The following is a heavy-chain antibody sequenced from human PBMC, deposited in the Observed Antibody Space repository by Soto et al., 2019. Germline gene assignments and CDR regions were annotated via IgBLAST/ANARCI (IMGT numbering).Heavy chain of an antibody. D-gene: IGHD2-2*01. J-gene: IGHJ6*02. V-gene: IGHV1-69*19. CDR2: IIPISGTA. CDR1: GGTFSSYA. CDR3: EKSPGSSTSFEIYYYYYYGIDV. Sequence: QVQLVQSGAEVKKPGSSVKVSCKASGGTFSSYAISWLRQPPGQGLEWMGGIIPISGTANYAQKFQDRVTSATDVSRSSTYMDLRSLRCVATAVAYCEKSPGSSTSFEIYYYYYYGIDVWGHGTTFTVSS.